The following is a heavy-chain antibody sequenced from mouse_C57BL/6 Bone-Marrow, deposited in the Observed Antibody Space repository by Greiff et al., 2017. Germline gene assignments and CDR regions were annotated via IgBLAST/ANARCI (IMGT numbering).Heavy chain of an antibody. CDR1: GYTFTSYG. J-gene: IGHJ2*01. D-gene: IGHD1-1*01. Sequence: VHLVESGAELARPGASVKLSCKASGYTFTSYGISWVKQRTGQGLEWIGEIYPRSGNTYYNEKFKGKATLTADKSSSTAYMELRSLTSEDSAVYFCALYYYGSRDYWGQGTTLTVS. CDR3: ALYYYGSRDY. V-gene: IGHV1-81*01. CDR2: IYPRSGNT.